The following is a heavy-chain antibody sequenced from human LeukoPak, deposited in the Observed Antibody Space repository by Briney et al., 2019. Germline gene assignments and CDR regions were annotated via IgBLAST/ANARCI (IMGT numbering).Heavy chain of an antibody. CDR3: ATSLPNLCPRNGADGY. D-gene: IGHD2/OR15-2a*01. V-gene: IGHV4-30-4*01. J-gene: IGHJ4*02. CDR2: IFYSGST. CDR1: GGSISSGDYY. Sequence: SQTLSLTCTVAGGSISSGDYYWSCIRQPPGKGLECIGYIFYSGSTYYNPSLKSRVTISVDTSKNQFSLKLSSVTAADTAVYYCATSLPNLCPRNGADGYWGQGTLVTVSS.